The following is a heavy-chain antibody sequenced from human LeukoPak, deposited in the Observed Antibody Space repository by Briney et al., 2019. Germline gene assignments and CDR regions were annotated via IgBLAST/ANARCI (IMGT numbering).Heavy chain of an antibody. CDR2: NSAYHGNT. CDR1: GYTFFNYG. Sequence: APVKVSCKASGYTFFNYGITWGRQAPGQGLEWMGGNSAYHGNTNYAQKLQGRVTMTTDTSSSTAYMELRSLRSDDTAVYYCARWDYYDSRTFDIWGQGTMVTVSS. D-gene: IGHD3-22*01. J-gene: IGHJ3*02. V-gene: IGHV1-18*01. CDR3: ARWDYYDSRTFDI.